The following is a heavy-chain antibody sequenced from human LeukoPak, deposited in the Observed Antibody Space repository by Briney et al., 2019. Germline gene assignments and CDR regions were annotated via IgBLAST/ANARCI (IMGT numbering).Heavy chain of an antibody. CDR2: ISYDVSNK. CDR1: GFTLRSYG. V-gene: IGHV3-30*18. D-gene: IGHD6-19*01. CDR3: AKDDSSGPFAY. J-gene: IGHJ4*02. Sequence: GRTLRLPCAASGFTLRSYGTHWVRQAPGKGLEWDAVISYDVSNKFYADSVKGRFTISRDNSKNPLYLQMNSLRAEDTAVYYCAKDDSSGPFAYGGQGTLVTASS.